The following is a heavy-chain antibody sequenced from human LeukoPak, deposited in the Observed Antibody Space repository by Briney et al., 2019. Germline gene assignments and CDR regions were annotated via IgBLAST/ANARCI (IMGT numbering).Heavy chain of an antibody. V-gene: IGHV3-30-3*01. J-gene: IGHJ4*02. CDR2: ISYDGSNK. Sequence: GGSLRLSCAASGFTFSNYAMHWVRQAPGKGLEGVAVISYDGSNKYYADSVKGRFTISRDNSKNTLYLQMNSLRAEGTAVYYCARGSRWLQLKLNFDYWGQGTLVTVSS. D-gene: IGHD5-24*01. CDR1: GFTFSNYA. CDR3: ARGSRWLQLKLNFDY.